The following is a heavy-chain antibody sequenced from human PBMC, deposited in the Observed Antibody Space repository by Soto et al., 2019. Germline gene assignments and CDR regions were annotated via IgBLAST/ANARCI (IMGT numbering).Heavy chain of an antibody. CDR1: GFTFSSYG. J-gene: IGHJ2*01. V-gene: IGHV3-30*18. D-gene: IGHD3-22*01. CDR2: ISYDGSNK. Sequence: QVPLVESGGGVVQPGRSLRLSCAASGFTFSSYGMHWVRQAPGKGLEWVAIISYDGSNKYYADSVKGRFTISRDNSNNTLYLQMNSLRPEDTAVFYCAKDAFYYDSSAYYYTPDWSFDLWGRGTLVTVSS. CDR3: AKDAFYYDSSAYYYTPDWSFDL.